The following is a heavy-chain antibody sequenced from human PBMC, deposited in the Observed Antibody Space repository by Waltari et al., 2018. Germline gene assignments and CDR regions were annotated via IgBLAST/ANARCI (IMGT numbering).Heavy chain of an antibody. CDR1: GFTVSSNY. D-gene: IGHD2-15*01. CDR3: TTRVAISGVPGMPDY. V-gene: IGHV3-53*01. Sequence: EVQLVESGGGLIQPGGSLRLSCAASGFTVSSNYMSWVRQAPGKGLESVAISYSHGTTSYADSVKGRFTISRDNSKNTLFLQMSSVRVDDTAMYYCTTRVAISGVPGMPDYWGQGTLVTVSS. J-gene: IGHJ4*02. CDR2: SYSHGTT.